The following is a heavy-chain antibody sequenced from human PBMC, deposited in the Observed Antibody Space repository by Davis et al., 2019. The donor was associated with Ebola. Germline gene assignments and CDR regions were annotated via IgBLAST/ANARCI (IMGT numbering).Heavy chain of an antibody. J-gene: IGHJ6*02. D-gene: IGHD3-10*01. V-gene: IGHV4-34*01. CDR2: INHSGST. CDR3: ARLGSGNRPHYYYYGMDV. CDR1: GGSFSGYY. Sequence: GSLRLSCAVYGGSFSGYYWSWIRQPPGKGLEWIGEINHSGSTNYNPSLKSRVTISVDTSKNQFSLKLSSVTAADTAVYYCARLGSGNRPHYYYYGMDVWGQGTTVTVSS.